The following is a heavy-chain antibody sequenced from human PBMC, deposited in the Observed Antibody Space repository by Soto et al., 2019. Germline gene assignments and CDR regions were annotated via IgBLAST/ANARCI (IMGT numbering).Heavy chain of an antibody. D-gene: IGHD6-13*01. Sequence: QVQLVESGGGVVQPGRFLRLSCAASGFTFSSYGMHWVRQAPGKGLEWVAVISYDGSNKYYADSVKGRFTISRDNSKNTLYLQMNSLRAEDTAVYYCAKDGSSSWLSYFDYWGQGTLVTVSS. CDR2: ISYDGSNK. J-gene: IGHJ4*02. V-gene: IGHV3-30*18. CDR3: AKDGSSSWLSYFDY. CDR1: GFTFSSYG.